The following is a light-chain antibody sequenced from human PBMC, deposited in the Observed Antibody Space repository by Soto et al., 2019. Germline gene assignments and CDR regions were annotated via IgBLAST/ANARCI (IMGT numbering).Light chain of an antibody. J-gene: IGLJ1*01. Sequence: QSVLTQPPSASGTPGQRVTISCSGSSSNIGSNTVNWYQQLPGTAPKLLIYSNNQRPSGVPDRFSGSKSGTSASLAISGLQSEDDADYYCAAWDDSLNGSSYVFGTGTKLTVL. CDR1: SSNIGSNT. CDR2: SNN. CDR3: AAWDDSLNGSSYV. V-gene: IGLV1-44*01.